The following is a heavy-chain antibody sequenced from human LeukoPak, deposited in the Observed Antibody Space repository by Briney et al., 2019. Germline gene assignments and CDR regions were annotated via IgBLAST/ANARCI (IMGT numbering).Heavy chain of an antibody. J-gene: IGHJ1*01. D-gene: IGHD3-22*01. CDR2: IYTGGST. CDR3: AKAYYYDSSGYSGEYFQH. V-gene: IGHV3-53*01. CDR1: GFTVSTNY. Sequence: PGGSLRLSCAASGFTVSTNYMSWVRQAPGKGLEWVSVIYTGGSTYYADSVKGRFTISRDNSKNTLYLQMNSLRAEDTAVYYCAKAYYYDSSGYSGEYFQHWGQGTLVTVSS.